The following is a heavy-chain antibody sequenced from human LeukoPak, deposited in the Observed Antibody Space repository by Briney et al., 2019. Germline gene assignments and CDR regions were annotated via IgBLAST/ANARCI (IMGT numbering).Heavy chain of an antibody. CDR2: ISYDGSNK. D-gene: IGHD6-19*01. J-gene: IGHJ4*02. CDR3: AREPNSSGWYYFDY. Sequence: GGSLRLSCAASGFTFSSYAMHWVRQAPGKGLEWVAVISYDGSNKYYADSVKGRFTISRDNSKNTLYLQMNSLRAEDTAVYYRAREPNSSGWYYFDYWGQGTLVTVSS. V-gene: IGHV3-30-3*01. CDR1: GFTFSSYA.